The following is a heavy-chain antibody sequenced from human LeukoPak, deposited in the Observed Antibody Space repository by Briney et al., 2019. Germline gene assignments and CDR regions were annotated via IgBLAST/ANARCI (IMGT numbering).Heavy chain of an antibody. CDR2: INPNSGGT. D-gene: IGHD5-12*01. V-gene: IGHV1-2*02. J-gene: IGHJ4*02. CDR3: AREVDRLRNIDY. CDR1: GYTFTGYY. Sequence: ASVKVSCKASGYTFTGYYMHWVRQAPGQGLEGMGWINPNSGGTNYAQKFQGRVTMTRDTSISTAYMELSRLRSDDTAVYYCAREVDRLRNIDYWGQGTRVTVSS.